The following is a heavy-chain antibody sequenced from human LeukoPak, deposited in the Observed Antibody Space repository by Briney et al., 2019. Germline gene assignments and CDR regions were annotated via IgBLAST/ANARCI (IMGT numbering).Heavy chain of an antibody. CDR3: AKGGGGSYLRFDY. J-gene: IGHJ4*02. D-gene: IGHD1-26*01. CDR2: ISYDGSNK. V-gene: IGHV3-30*18. Sequence: QPGGSLRLSCAASGFTFSSYGMHWVRQAPGKGLEWVAVISYDGSNKYYADSVKGRFSISRDNSKNTLYLQMSSLRPEDTAVFYCAKGGGGSYLRFDYWGQGTLVTVSS. CDR1: GFTFSSYG.